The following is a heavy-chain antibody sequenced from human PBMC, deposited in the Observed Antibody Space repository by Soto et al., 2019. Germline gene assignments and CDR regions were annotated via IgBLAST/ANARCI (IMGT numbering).Heavy chain of an antibody. CDR1: GGSISSSSYY. V-gene: IGHV4-39*01. CDR3: ARGRIVVVPAANGGAFQH. Sequence: SETLSLTCTVSGGSISSSSYYWGWIRQPPGKGLEWIGSIYYSGSTYYNPSLKSRVTISVGTSKNQFSLKLSSVTAADTAVYYCARGRIVVVPAANGGAFQHWGQGTLVTVSS. J-gene: IGHJ1*01. D-gene: IGHD2-2*01. CDR2: IYYSGST.